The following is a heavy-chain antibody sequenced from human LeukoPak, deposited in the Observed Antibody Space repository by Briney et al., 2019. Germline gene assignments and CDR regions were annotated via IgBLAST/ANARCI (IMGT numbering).Heavy chain of an antibody. J-gene: IGHJ3*02. D-gene: IGHD3-10*01. CDR2: IYPGDSDT. CDR1: GYSFTSYW. V-gene: IGHV5-51*01. Sequence: GESLKISCKGSGYSFTSYWIGWVRQMPGKGLEWMGIIYPGDSDTRYSPSFQGQVTISADKSISTAYLQWSSLKASDTAMYYCARRGITMVRGVIDNGIPSAFDIWGQGTMVTVSS. CDR3: ARRGITMVRGVIDNGIPSAFDI.